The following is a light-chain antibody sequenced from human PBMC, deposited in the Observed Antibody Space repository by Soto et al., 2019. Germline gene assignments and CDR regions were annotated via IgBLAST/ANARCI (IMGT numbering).Light chain of an antibody. J-gene: IGKJ5*01. CDR2: GAS. CDR1: QSVTSSY. Sequence: EIVLTQSPGTLSLSPGESATLSCRASQSVTSSYLAWYQQKPGQAPRLLIYGASSRATGIPDRFSGSGSGTDFTLTISRLEPEHFAVYYCQQYGRSPPITFGQGTRLEIK. CDR3: QQYGRSPPIT. V-gene: IGKV3-20*01.